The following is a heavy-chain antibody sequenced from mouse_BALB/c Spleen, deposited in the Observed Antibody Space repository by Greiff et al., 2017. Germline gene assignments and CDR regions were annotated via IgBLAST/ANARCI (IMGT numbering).Heavy chain of an antibody. CDR2: IDPANGNT. D-gene: IGHD2-14*01. Sequence: VQLQQPGSVLVRPGASVKLSCKASGYTFTSSWMHWAKQRPEQGLEWIGRIDPANGNTKYDPKFQGKATITADTSSNTAYLQLSSLTSEDTAVYYCARGYAYAMDYWGQGTSVTVSS. CDR1: GYTFTSSW. CDR3: ARGYAYAMDY. J-gene: IGHJ4*01. V-gene: IGHV14-3*02.